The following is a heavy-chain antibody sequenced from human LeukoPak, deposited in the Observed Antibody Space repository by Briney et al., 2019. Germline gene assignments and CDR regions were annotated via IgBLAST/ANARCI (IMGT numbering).Heavy chain of an antibody. CDR3: ARGTGTTNFDS. CDR2: IYTSGST. Sequence: SETLSLTCTVSGDSISSYYWSWLRQPAGKGLEWIGRIYTSGSTNYNPSLKSRVTMSADTSKKQFSLKLSSVTAADTAVYYCARGTGTTNFDSWGQGTLVTVSS. D-gene: IGHD1-7*01. V-gene: IGHV4-4*07. CDR1: GDSISSYY. J-gene: IGHJ4*02.